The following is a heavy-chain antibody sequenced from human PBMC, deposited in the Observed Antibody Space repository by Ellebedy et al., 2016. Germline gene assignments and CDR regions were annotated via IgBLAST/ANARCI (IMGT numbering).Heavy chain of an antibody. CDR1: GFTFSSFA. V-gene: IGHV3-30*03. Sequence: GESLKISCAVSGFTFSSFAMNWVRQAPGKGLEWVAMVSYDGGTKHYADAVKGRFTVSRDDSQNTVYLQMDSLTIEDTAVYFCARDRAIAVDMDVWGKGTTVIVSS. J-gene: IGHJ6*03. CDR2: VSYDGGTK. D-gene: IGHD6-19*01. CDR3: ARDRAIAVDMDV.